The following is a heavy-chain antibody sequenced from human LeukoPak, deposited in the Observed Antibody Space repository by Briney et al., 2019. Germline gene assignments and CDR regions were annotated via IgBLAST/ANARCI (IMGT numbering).Heavy chain of an antibody. D-gene: IGHD6-6*01. CDR3: ARGPSRRGQLVRGFDY. V-gene: IGHV4-34*01. Sequence: SETLSLTCAVYGGSFSGYYWSWIRQPPGKGLEWIGEINHSGSTNYNPSLKSRVTISVDTSKNQFSLKLSSVTAADTAVYYCARGPSRRGQLVRGFDYWGQGTLVTVSS. J-gene: IGHJ4*02. CDR1: GGSFSGYY. CDR2: INHSGST.